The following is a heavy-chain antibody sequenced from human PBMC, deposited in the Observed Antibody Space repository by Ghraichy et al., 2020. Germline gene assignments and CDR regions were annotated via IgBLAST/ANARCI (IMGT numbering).Heavy chain of an antibody. V-gene: IGHV3-30*03. D-gene: IGHD2-2*01. Sequence: GGSLRLSCAASGFTLSPYGIHWVRQAPGKGLEWVASISFDGSNRKHADSVKGRFTISMDNSKNTLWLPMSSLGAEDTAIYYCTRDLQRACNSTSGTCYGMDVWVHGAAVTVSS. CDR1: GFTLSPYG. CDR3: TRDLQRACNSTSGTCYGMDV. J-gene: IGHJ6*02. CDR2: ISFDGSNR.